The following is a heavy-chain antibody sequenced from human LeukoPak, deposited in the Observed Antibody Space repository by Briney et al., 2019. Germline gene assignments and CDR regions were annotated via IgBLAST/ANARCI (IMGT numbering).Heavy chain of an antibody. CDR2: ISGLSTHI. J-gene: IGHJ4*02. Sequence: PGGSLRLSCSASGVTFSDYDMNWVRQAPGKGREWVSSISGLSTHIYYGDSVKGRFSISRDNAKNSVYLQMNSLGVEDTAIYYCGRAFPPLRTSSAGDLWGQGILVSVFS. CDR1: GVTFSDYD. D-gene: IGHD3-16*01. CDR3: GRAFPPLRTSSAGDL. V-gene: IGHV3-69-1*02.